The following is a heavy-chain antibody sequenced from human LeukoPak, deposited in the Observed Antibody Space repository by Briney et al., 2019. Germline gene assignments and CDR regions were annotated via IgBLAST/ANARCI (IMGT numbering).Heavy chain of an antibody. V-gene: IGHV4-34*01. CDR1: GGSFSGYY. CDR3: ARWKRSSIAARYYYYMDV. D-gene: IGHD6-6*01. CDR2: INHSGST. Sequence: SETLSLTCAVYGGSFSGYYWSWIRQPPGKGLEWIGEINHSGSTNYNPSLKSRVTISVDTSKNQFSLKLSSVTAADTAVYYCARWKRSSIAARYYYYMDVWGKGTTVTVSS. J-gene: IGHJ6*03.